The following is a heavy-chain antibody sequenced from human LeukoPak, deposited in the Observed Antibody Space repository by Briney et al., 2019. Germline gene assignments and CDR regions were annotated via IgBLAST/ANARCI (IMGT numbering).Heavy chain of an antibody. CDR1: GASISSGGYC. D-gene: IGHD2-15*01. V-gene: IGHV4-31*03. CDR3: AKQAVEGWYLGQFDY. Sequence: PSETLSLTCTVSGASISSGGYCWSWIRQHPGKGLEWIGYISYSGSTYYNPSLKSRVTISVDTSKNQFSLKLNSVTAADTAVYYCAKQAVEGWYLGQFDYWGQGTLVTVSS. CDR2: ISYSGST. J-gene: IGHJ4*02.